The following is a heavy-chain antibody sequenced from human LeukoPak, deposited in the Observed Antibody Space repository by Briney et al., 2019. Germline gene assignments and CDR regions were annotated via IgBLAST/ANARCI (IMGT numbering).Heavy chain of an antibody. CDR2: IYYSGST. J-gene: IGHJ6*03. CDR3: ARGVGDYYDSSGTYMDV. CDR1: GGSISSGDYY. Sequence: PSQTLSLTCTVSGGSISSGDYYWSWIRQPPGKGLEWIGYIYYSGSTYYNPSLKSRVTISVDTSKNQFSLKLSSVTAADTAVYYCARGVGDYYDSSGTYMDVWGKGTTVTVSS. D-gene: IGHD3-22*01. V-gene: IGHV4-30-4*08.